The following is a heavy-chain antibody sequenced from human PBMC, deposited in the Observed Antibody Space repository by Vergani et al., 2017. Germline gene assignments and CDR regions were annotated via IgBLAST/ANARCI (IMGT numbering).Heavy chain of an antibody. CDR1: GYSFTSYW. Sequence: EVQLVQSGAEVKKPGESLKISCKGSGYSFTSYWIGWVRQMPGKCLEWMGIIYPGDSDTRYSPSFQGQVTISADKYISTAYMARSRLRSDDTAVYYCGRDAVTYYDILTGYYRYRYYYMDVWGKGTTVTVSS. V-gene: IGHV5-51*01. CDR3: GRDAVTYYDILTGYYRYRYYYMDV. CDR2: IYPGDSDT. J-gene: IGHJ6*03. D-gene: IGHD3-9*01.